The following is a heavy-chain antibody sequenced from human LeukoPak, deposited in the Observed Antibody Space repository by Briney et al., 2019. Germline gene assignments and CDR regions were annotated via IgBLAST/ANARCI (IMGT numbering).Heavy chain of an antibody. V-gene: IGHV3-23*01. J-gene: IGHJ4*02. Sequence: GSLRLSCAASGFTFSSYAINWVRQAPGKGLEWVSTILSGGSTYYADSVKGRFTVSRDNAKNSLYLQMNSLRAEDTAVYYCARVIGSYGDSAYWGQGTLVTVSS. CDR3: ARVIGSYGDSAY. CDR2: ILSGGST. CDR1: GFTFSSYA. D-gene: IGHD3-16*01.